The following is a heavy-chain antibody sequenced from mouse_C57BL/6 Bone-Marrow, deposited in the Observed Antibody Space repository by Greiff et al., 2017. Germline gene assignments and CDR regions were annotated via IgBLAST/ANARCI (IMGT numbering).Heavy chain of an antibody. CDR2: IDPSASYT. J-gene: IGHJ2*01. CDR1: GYTFTSYW. Sequence: QVQLQQPGAELVRPGTSVKLSCKASGYTFTSYWMHWVKQRPGQGLEWIGVIDPSASYTNYNQKFKGKATLTVDTSSSTAYMQLSSLTSEDSAVYYCARILGLDYWGQGTTLTVSS. D-gene: IGHD4-1*01. V-gene: IGHV1-59*01. CDR3: ARILGLDY.